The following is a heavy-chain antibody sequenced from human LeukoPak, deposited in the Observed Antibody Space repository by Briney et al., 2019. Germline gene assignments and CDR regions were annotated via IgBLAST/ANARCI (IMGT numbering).Heavy chain of an antibody. D-gene: IGHD3-3*01. CDR1: ASTFSSYS. J-gene: IGHJ6*02. V-gene: IGHV3-21*01. CDR3: ARDLTIFGVVIGHYGMDV. Sequence: GPSLTLSCPLSASTFSSYSTNWVRHAPGKGLGWVSSITIIISYIYYTDSVNGRFTISRDNAKNSLYLHMNSLRAEDTAVYYCARDLTIFGVVIGHYGMDVWGQGTTVTVSS. CDR2: ITIIISYI.